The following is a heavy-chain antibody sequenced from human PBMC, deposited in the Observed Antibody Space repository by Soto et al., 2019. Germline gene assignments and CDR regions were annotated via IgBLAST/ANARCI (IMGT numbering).Heavy chain of an antibody. J-gene: IGHJ4*02. CDR1: GGSISSSSYY. CDR3: ARHGGSSHFDY. CDR2: IHYSGST. Sequence: QLQLQESGPGLVKPSETLSLTCTVSGGSISSSSYYWGWIRQPPGKGLEWIGSIHYSGSTCYNPSLKTRVDISVDTSKNQFSQQPSSVTAADTAVYYCARHGGSSHFDYWGQGTLVTVSS. V-gene: IGHV4-39*01. D-gene: IGHD6-6*01.